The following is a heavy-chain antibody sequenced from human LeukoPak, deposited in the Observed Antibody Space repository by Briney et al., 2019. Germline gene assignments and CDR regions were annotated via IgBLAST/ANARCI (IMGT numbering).Heavy chain of an antibody. CDR3: ARLDSYDAFDI. D-gene: IGHD3-22*01. CDR1: GYTFTGFY. J-gene: IGHJ3*02. CDR2: INPNSGGT. Sequence: ASVKVSCKASGYTFTGFYMHWVRQAPGHGLEWMGRINPNSGGTNYAQKFQGRVTMTRETSISTAYMELSRVRSDDTAVYYCARLDSYDAFDIWGQGTMVTVSS. V-gene: IGHV1-2*06.